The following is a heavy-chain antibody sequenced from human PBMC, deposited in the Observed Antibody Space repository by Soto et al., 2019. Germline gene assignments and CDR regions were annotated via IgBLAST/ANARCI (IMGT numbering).Heavy chain of an antibody. J-gene: IGHJ6*04. CDR2: IYYSGST. CDR1: GGSISSYY. CDR3: ARDERAAAGRVYYYYSGMDV. D-gene: IGHD6-13*01. Sequence: SETLSLTCTVSGGSISSYYWSWIRQPPGKGLEWIGYIYYSGSTNYNPSLKSRVTISVDTSKNQFSLKLSSVTAADTAVYYWARDERAAAGRVYYYYSGMDVWGKGTTVTVSS. V-gene: IGHV4-59*01.